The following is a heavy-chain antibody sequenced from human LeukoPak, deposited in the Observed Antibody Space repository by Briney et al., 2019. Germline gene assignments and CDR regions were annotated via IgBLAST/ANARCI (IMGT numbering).Heavy chain of an antibody. V-gene: IGHV1-8*01. CDR1: GYTFPSYD. Sequence: ASVKVSCKASGYTFPSYDINWVRQATGQGLEWMGWMNPNSGNTGYAQKFQGRVTMTRNTSISTAYMELSSLRSEDTAVYYCARRNYDYVWGSYRYFDYWGQGTLVTVSS. D-gene: IGHD3-16*02. J-gene: IGHJ4*02. CDR2: MNPNSGNT. CDR3: ARRNYDYVWGSYRYFDY.